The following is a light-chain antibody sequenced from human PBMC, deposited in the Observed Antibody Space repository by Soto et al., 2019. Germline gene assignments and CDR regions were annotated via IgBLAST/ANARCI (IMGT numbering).Light chain of an antibody. CDR2: DAS. Sequence: EIVLTQSPATLSLSPGERATLSCRASQSVSSYLAWYQQKPGQAPRLLIYDASNRATGIPARFSGSGSGTDFTLTISSIAPEDFAVYYCQHYGTPITFGQGTRLEIK. J-gene: IGKJ5*01. CDR1: QSVSSY. V-gene: IGKV3-11*01. CDR3: QHYGTPIT.